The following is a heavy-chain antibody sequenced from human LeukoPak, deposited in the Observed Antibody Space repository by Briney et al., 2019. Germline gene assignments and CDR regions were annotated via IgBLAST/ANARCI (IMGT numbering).Heavy chain of an antibody. V-gene: IGHV3-21*01. Sequence: GGSLRLSCAASGFTFSSYSMNWVRQAPGKGLEWVSSISSSSSYIYYADSVKGRFTISRDNAKNSLYLQMNSLRAEDTAVYYCARAGLPNIVGAMDPSLRYYYYYMDVWGKGTTVTVSS. J-gene: IGHJ6*03. CDR1: GFTFSSYS. CDR2: ISSSSSYI. D-gene: IGHD1-26*01. CDR3: ARAGLPNIVGAMDPSLRYYYYYMDV.